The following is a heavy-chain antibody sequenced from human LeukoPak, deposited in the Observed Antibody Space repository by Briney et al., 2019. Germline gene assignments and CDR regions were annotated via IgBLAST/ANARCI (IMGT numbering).Heavy chain of an antibody. Sequence: ASVKLSCKASGYTFTSYGISWARQAPGQGLEWMGWISPYNGNTIYAQKLEGRVTMTTDTSTSTAYMELRSLRSDDTAVYYCAREAGEQLWSAFDIWGQGTMVTVSS. V-gene: IGHV1-18*01. CDR3: AREAGEQLWSAFDI. CDR2: ISPYNGNT. D-gene: IGHD5-18*01. CDR1: GYTFTSYG. J-gene: IGHJ3*02.